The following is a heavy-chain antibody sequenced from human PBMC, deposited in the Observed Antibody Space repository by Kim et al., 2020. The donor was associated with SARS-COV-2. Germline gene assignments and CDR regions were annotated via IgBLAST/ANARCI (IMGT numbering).Heavy chain of an antibody. CDR2: ISYDGSNK. CDR1: GFTFSSYA. D-gene: IGHD2-21*02. V-gene: IGHV3-30*04. J-gene: IGHJ4*02. Sequence: GGSLRLSCAASGFTFSSYAMHWVRQAPGKGLEWVAVISYDGSNKYYADSVKGRFTISRDNSKNTLYLQMNSLRAEDTAVYYCARGFSPVAYCGGDCYWGHGYFDYWGQGTLVTVSS. CDR3: ARGFSPVAYCGGDCYWGHGYFDY.